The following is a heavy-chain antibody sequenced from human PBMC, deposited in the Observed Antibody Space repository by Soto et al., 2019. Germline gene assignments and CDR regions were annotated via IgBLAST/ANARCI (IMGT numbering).Heavy chain of an antibody. CDR2: ISSRGGST. J-gene: IGHJ6*01. D-gene: IGHD2-15*01. Sequence: GGSLRLSCAASGCTVRSYAMSWVRQAPGKGLEWVSAISSRGGSTYYADSVKGRFTISRDNSENTRYLQMNSLRAEDTAVYYCARPLSGVVVAAAYCYYSGMDVWGQATTVSVSS. CDR3: ARPLSGVVVAAAYCYYSGMDV. CDR1: GCTVRSYA. V-gene: IGHV3-23*01.